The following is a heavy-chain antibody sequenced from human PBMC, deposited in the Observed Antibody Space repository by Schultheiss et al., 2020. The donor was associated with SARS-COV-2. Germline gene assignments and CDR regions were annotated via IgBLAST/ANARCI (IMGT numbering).Heavy chain of an antibody. V-gene: IGHV4-4*07. CDR1: GGSISSYY. D-gene: IGHD4-17*01. CDR2: IYTSGST. Sequence: SQTLSLTCTVSGGSISSYYWSWIRQPAGKGLEWIGRIYTSGSTYYNPSLKSRVTISVDTSKNQFSLKLSSVTAADTAVYYCARDPFYGDYGDAFDIWGQGTMVTVSS. CDR3: ARDPFYGDYGDAFDI. J-gene: IGHJ3*02.